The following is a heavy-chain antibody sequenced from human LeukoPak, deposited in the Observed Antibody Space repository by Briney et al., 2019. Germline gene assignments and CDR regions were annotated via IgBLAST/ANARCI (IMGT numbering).Heavy chain of an antibody. CDR2: IYASGST. Sequence: SETLSLTCTVSGGSISSGSFYWRWIRQPAGKGLEWIGRIYASGSTNYNPSLKSRVTISVDTSKNQFSLKLTSVTAADTAVYYCARSAIFGVVIITPSVWGQGTLVTVSS. J-gene: IGHJ4*02. D-gene: IGHD3-3*01. V-gene: IGHV4-61*02. CDR3: ARSAIFGVVIITPSV. CDR1: GGSISSGSFY.